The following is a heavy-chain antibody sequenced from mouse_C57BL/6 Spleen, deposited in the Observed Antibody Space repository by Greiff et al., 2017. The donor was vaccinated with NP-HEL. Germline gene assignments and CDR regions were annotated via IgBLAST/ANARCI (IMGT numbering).Heavy chain of an antibody. V-gene: IGHV1-82*01. D-gene: IGHD3-2*02. CDR1: GYAFSSSW. Sequence: QVQLQQSGPELVKPGASVKISCKASGYAFSSSWMNWVKQRPGKGLEWIGRIYPGDGDTNYNGKFKGKATLTADKSSSPAYMQLSSLTSEDSAVYFCARDSSGPFAYWGQGTLVTVSA. J-gene: IGHJ3*01. CDR3: ARDSSGPFAY. CDR2: IYPGDGDT.